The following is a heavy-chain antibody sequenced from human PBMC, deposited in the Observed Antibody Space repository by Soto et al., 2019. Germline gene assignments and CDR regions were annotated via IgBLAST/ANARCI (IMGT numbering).Heavy chain of an antibody. J-gene: IGHJ4*02. V-gene: IGHV3-23*01. CDR1: GFIFSNYA. D-gene: IGHD2-15*01. CDR3: AKDTGRGGGSVFDY. CDR2: ISGSGADT. Sequence: EVQLLESGGGLVQPGGSLRLSCAPSGFIFSNYAMSWVRQARGKGLEWVSAISGSGADTYYTESVKGRFTISRDNFKNTLYLQMNSLRAEDTAVYYSAKDTGRGGGSVFDYWGQGTLVTVSS.